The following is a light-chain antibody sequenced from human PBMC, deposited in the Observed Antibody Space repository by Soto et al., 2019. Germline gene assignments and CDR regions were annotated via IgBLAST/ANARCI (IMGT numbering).Light chain of an antibody. CDR1: QSVSSSY. CDR2: GAS. CDR3: QQYGSSPPIT. J-gene: IGKJ5*01. V-gene: IGKV3-20*01. Sequence: IVLTHSPGTLSWSPGVCATLSCSASQSVSSSYLAWYQQKPGQAPRLLIYGASSTATGIPDRFSGSGSGTDFTLTISRLEPEDFAVYYCQQYGSSPPITFGQGTRLE.